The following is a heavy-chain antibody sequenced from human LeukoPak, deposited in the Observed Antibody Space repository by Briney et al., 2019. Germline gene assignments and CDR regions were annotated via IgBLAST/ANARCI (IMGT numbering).Heavy chain of an antibody. CDR3: ARRDDSRGDWFDP. CDR1: SGSISSGGYS. V-gene: IGHV4-30-2*01. Sequence: SQTLSLTCAVSSGSISSGGYSWSWIRQPPGKGLEWIGYIYHSGSTYYNPSLKSRVTISVDRSKNQFSLKLSSVTAADTAVDYCARRDDSRGDWFDPWGQGTLVTVSS. J-gene: IGHJ5*02. D-gene: IGHD3-22*01. CDR2: IYHSGST.